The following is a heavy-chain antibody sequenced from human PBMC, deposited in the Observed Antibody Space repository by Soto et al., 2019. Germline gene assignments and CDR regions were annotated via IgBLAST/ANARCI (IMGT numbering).Heavy chain of an antibody. V-gene: IGHV3-73*02. D-gene: IGHD6-19*01. J-gene: IGHJ4*02. Sequence: EGQLVESGGGLVQPGGSLKLSCAASGFTFGGSAMHWVRQASGKGLEWVGHIRSKTNSYATAYAESVKGRLTISRDDSMTTASLQMNSLKTEDTAVYFCTRQTDAVQWLVVPTDYNFDYWGQGILVTVSS. CDR2: IRSKTNSYAT. CDR1: GFTFGGSA. CDR3: TRQTDAVQWLVVPTDYNFDY.